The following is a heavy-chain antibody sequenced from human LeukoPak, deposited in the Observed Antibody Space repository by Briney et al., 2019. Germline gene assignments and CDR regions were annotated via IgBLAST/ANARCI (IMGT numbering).Heavy chain of an antibody. D-gene: IGHD3-3*01. CDR3: ARGLPPEYDFWSGYYTHYYYYMDV. CDR1: GGTFSSYA. J-gene: IGHJ6*03. V-gene: IGHV1-69*01. Sequence: ASVKVSCKASGGTFSSYAISWVRQAPGQGLEWMGGIIPIFGTANYAQKFQGRVTITADESTSTAYMELSSLRSEDTAVYYCARGLPPEYDFWSGYYTHYYYYMDVWGKGTTVTVSS. CDR2: IIPIFGTA.